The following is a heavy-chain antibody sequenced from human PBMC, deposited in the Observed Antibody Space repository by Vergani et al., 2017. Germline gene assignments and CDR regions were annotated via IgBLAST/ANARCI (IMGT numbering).Heavy chain of an antibody. D-gene: IGHD6-6*01. CDR2: INHSGST. Sequence: QVQLQQWGAGLLKPSETLSLTCAVYGGSFSGYYWSWIRQPPGKGLEWIGEINHSGSTNYNPSLKSRVTISVDTSKNQFSLKLSSVTAADTAVYYCARAVAARPGYYYYMDVWGKGTTVTVSS. CDR3: ARAVAARPGYYYYMDV. J-gene: IGHJ6*03. V-gene: IGHV4-34*01. CDR1: GGSFSGYY.